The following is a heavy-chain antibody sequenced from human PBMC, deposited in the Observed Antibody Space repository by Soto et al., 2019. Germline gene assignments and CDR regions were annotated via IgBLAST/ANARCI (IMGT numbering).Heavy chain of an antibody. J-gene: IGHJ6*02. CDR3: AAGGIQIWVPNYYYHGMDV. CDR1: GSTFSGSA. V-gene: IGHV1-58*01. Sequence: GASVKVSCKASGSTFSGSAVHWVRQARGQRLEWIGWLVVGSGDTKYARSFQERVTITGDMSTNTAYMELSSLRSDDTAVYYCAAGGIQIWVPNYYYHGMDVWGQGTTVTVSS. CDR2: LVVGSGDT. D-gene: IGHD5-18*01.